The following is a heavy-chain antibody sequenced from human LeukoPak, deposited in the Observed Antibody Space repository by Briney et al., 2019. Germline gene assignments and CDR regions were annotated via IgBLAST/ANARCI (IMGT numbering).Heavy chain of an antibody. CDR2: INGDGSRT. D-gene: IGHD3-9*01. J-gene: IGHJ5*02. Sequence: GGSLRLSCAASGFTFSSYWMHWVRQAPGKGLVWVSRINGDGSRTNCADSVKGRFTISRDNAENTLYLQMNSLRVEDAAVYYCTRDFDAATGSWGQGTLVTVSS. CDR1: GFTFSSYW. V-gene: IGHV3-74*01. CDR3: TRDFDAATGS.